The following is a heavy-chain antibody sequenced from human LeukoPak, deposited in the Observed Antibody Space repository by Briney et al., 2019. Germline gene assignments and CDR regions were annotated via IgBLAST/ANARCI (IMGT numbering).Heavy chain of an antibody. D-gene: IGHD3-16*01. V-gene: IGHV1-69*04. CDR3: ARSMGRPGGYYYYMDV. Sequence: SVKVSCKASGGTFSSYAISWVRQAPGQGLEWMGRIIPILGIANYAQKFQGRVTITADKSTSTAYMELSSLRSEDTAVYYCARSMGRPGGYYYYMDVWGKGTTVTVSS. CDR1: GGTFSSYA. J-gene: IGHJ6*03. CDR2: IIPILGIA.